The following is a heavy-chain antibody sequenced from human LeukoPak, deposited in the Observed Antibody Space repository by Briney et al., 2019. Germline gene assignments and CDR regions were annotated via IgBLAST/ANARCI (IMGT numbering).Heavy chain of an antibody. Sequence: PSETLSLICNVSGDSVSSGYWSWIRQSPGKGPEWIGSIQDSGITDYNPSLKSRLLMSVDTSKNQFSLNLRSVSAADTAVYYCAGRGHRYSRDWGQGILVTISS. CDR3: AGRGHRYSRD. CDR2: IQDSGIT. D-gene: IGHD2-15*01. V-gene: IGHV4-4*08. J-gene: IGHJ1*01. CDR1: GDSVSSGY.